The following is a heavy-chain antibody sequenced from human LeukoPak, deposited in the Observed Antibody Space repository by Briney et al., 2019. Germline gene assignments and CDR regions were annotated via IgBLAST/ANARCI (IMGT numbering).Heavy chain of an antibody. J-gene: IGHJ4*02. CDR1: GFTFSDYP. CDR3: ARDPILIRGYFDY. Sequence: PGGSLRLSCAASGFTFSDYPMNWVRQAPGKGLEWISNIRTNIENTMFYADSVKGRFTISRDDAKNSLSLQMNSLRDEDTAVYYCARDPILIRGYFDYWGQGTLVTVSS. CDR2: IRTNIENTM. D-gene: IGHD3-10*01. V-gene: IGHV3-48*02.